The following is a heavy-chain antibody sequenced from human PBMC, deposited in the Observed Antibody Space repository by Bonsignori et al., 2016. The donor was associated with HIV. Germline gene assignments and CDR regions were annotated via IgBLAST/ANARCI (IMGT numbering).Heavy chain of an antibody. V-gene: IGHV1-24*01. D-gene: IGHD3-10*01. CDR2: FDPEDGEM. CDR3: ATGESWYFDY. CDR1: GNSLTRFS. Sequence: QVNLVQSGAEVKKPGASVKVSCKVSGNSLTRFSIHWVRQALGKGLEWMGGFDPEDGEMIYAEKFQGRIIMTEDTSTDTVSMDLSSLRSEDTAVYYCATGESWYFDYWGQGTLVTV. J-gene: IGHJ4*01.